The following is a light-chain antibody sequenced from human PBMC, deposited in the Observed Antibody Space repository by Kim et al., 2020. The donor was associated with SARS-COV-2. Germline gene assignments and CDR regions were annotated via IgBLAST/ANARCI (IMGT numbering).Light chain of an antibody. CDR2: KVS. J-gene: IGKJ4*01. Sequence: PASISCRSSQSLVHSDGNTSLNWFQQRPGQSPRRLIYKVSNRDSGVPDRFSGSGSGTDFTLKISRVEAEDVGVYYCMQGTHWPLTFGGGTKVDIK. CDR1: QSLVHSDGNTS. CDR3: MQGTHWPLT. V-gene: IGKV2-30*02.